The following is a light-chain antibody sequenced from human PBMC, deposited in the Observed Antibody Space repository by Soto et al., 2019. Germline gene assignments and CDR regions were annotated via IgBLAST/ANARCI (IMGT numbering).Light chain of an antibody. CDR2: AAS. CDR1: QSITNY. Sequence: DIQMTQSPSSLSASVGDRVTITCRASQSITNYLNWYQQKPGKAPKLLIYAASSLQSGVPSRCSGSESGTDFTLSISSLQPEDFATYYCQQTYSTPWTFGQGTKVEIK. J-gene: IGKJ1*01. CDR3: QQTYSTPWT. V-gene: IGKV1-39*01.